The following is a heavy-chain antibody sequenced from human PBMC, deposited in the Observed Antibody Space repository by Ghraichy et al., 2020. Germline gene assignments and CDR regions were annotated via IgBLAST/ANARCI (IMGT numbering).Heavy chain of an antibody. CDR2: ISWNSGSI. Sequence: GGSLRLSCAASGFTFDDYAMHWVRQAPGKGLEWVSGISWNSGSIGYADSVKGRFTISRDNAKNSLYLQMNSLRAEDTALYYCAKDRDRGPTIFGVVIHDAFDIWGHGTMVTVSS. CDR3: AKDRDRGPTIFGVVIHDAFDI. D-gene: IGHD3-3*01. V-gene: IGHV3-9*01. J-gene: IGHJ3*02. CDR1: GFTFDDYA.